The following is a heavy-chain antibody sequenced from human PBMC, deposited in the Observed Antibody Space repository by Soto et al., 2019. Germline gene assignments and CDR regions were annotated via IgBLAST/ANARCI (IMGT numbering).Heavy chain of an antibody. J-gene: IGHJ6*03. CDR3: ETPLPEIGREGYCYYMAV. Sequence: LQLQESGPGLVEPSETLSLTCTVSCCSISSSSYYWGWIRQPPGKGLEWIGSIYYSGSTYYNPSLKSRVTISVETSKNQFSLKLSSVTAADTAVYYCETPLPEIGREGYCYYMAVSGKRTTVTVSS. V-gene: IGHV4-39*01. D-gene: IGHD1-26*01. CDR1: CCSISSSSYY. CDR2: IYYSGST.